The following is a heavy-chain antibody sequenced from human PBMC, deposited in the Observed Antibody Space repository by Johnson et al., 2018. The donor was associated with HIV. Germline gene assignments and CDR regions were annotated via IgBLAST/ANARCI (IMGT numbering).Heavy chain of an antibody. CDR2: INWNGGNR. CDR3: ARGVGATTVAAFDI. D-gene: IGHD1-26*01. Sequence: VQLVESGGGVVRPGGSLRLSCAASGFTFDDHGMSWVRQAPGKGLEWISGINWNGGNRGYADSVKGQFIISRDNGKNSLYLQMSSLRAEDTALYYCARGVGATTVAAFDIWGQGTMVTVSS. V-gene: IGHV3-20*04. CDR1: GFTFDDHG. J-gene: IGHJ3*02.